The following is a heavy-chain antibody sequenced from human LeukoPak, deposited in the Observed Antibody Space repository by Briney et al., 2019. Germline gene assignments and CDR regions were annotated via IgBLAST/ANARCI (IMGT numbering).Heavy chain of an antibody. V-gene: IGHV4-38-2*01. D-gene: IGHD2-2*01. CDR3: AGSSTSYDC. CDR1: GYSISSGYY. CDR2: IYHSGST. Sequence: SETLSLTCAVSGYSISSGYYCGWIRQPPGKVLEWIGSIYHSGSTYYTPPLNRRVTTSVDTSKKYSFMKLTSAAAADAALYYCAGSSTSYDCWGQGTLVTVSS. J-gene: IGHJ4*01.